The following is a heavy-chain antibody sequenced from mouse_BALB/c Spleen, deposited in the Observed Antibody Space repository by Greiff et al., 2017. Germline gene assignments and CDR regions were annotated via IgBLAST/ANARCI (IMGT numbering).Heavy chain of an antibody. Sequence: EVKLMESGGGLVKPGGPLKLSCAASGFAFSSYDMSWVRQTPEKRLEWVAYISSGGGSTYYPDTVKGRFTISRDNAKNTLYLQMSSLKSEDTAMYYCARLYGNLYFDYWGQGTTLTVSS. CDR2: ISSGGGST. D-gene: IGHD2-1*01. V-gene: IGHV5-12-1*01. J-gene: IGHJ2*01. CDR3: ARLYGNLYFDY. CDR1: GFAFSSYD.